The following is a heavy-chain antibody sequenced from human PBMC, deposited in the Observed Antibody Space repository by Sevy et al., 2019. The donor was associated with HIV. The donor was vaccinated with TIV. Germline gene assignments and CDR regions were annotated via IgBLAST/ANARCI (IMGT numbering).Heavy chain of an antibody. J-gene: IGHJ4*02. CDR2: IKGKIYDGTI. V-gene: IGHV3-15*01. CDR1: GFTFSNAW. D-gene: IGHD6-6*01. CDR3: TADSSSQQDYYAY. Sequence: GGSLRLSCAASGFTFSNAWMSWVRQAPGKGLEWVGRIKGKIYDGTIDYAAPVKGRFTISRDDSKNTLYLQMNSLKTEDTAVYYCTADSSSQQDYYAYWGQGTLVADSS.